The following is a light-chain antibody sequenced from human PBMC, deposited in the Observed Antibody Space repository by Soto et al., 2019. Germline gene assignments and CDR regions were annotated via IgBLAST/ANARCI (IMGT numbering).Light chain of an antibody. J-gene: IGLJ2*01. V-gene: IGLV4-69*01. Sequence: QSALTQSPSASASLGASVKLTCTLSSGHSSYAIAWHQQQPEKGPRYLMKVNSDGSHSKGDGIPDRFSGSSSGAERFLTISSLQSEDEADYYCQTWAGVFGRGTKLTVL. CDR3: QTWAGV. CDR2: VNSDGSH. CDR1: SGHSSYA.